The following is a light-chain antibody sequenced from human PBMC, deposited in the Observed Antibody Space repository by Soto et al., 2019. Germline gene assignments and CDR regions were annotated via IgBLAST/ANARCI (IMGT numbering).Light chain of an antibody. V-gene: IGLV2-11*01. J-gene: IGLJ2*01. CDR3: CSYAGSYTFVV. CDR2: DVS. Sequence: QSVLTQPRSVSGSPGQSVTISCTGTSSDVGGYNYGSWYQQHPGKAPKLMIYDVSKRPSGVPDRFSGSKSGNTASLTISGLQAEDEADYYCCSYAGSYTFVVFGRGTKLTVL. CDR1: SSDVGGYNY.